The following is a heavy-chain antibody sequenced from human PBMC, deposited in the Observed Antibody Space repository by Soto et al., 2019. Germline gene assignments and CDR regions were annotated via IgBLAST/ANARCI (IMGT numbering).Heavy chain of an antibody. CDR2: ISYDGSKK. V-gene: IGHV3-30-3*01. CDR1: GFTFSSYA. D-gene: IGHD3-3*01. CDR3: ARDTLYDCWSGYYAYYYSYGMDV. J-gene: IGHJ6*02. Sequence: QVQLVESGGGVVQPGRSLRLSCAASGFTFSSYAMHWVRQAPGKGLEWVAVISYDGSKKYYADSVKGRFTISRDNSKNTLYLQMNSLRAEDTAVYYCARDTLYDCWSGYYAYYYSYGMDVWGQGTTVTVSS.